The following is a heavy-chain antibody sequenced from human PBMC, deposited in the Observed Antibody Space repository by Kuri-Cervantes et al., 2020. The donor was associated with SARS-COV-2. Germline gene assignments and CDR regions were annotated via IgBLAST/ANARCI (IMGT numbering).Heavy chain of an antibody. Sequence: GESLKISCAASGFTLSSYAMHWVRQAPGKGLEWVAVISYDGSNKYYADSVKGRFTISRDNSKNTLYLQMNSLRTEDTAVYYCARESVVDGAFDIWGQGTMVTVSS. J-gene: IGHJ3*02. CDR2: ISYDGSNK. CDR3: ARESVVDGAFDI. D-gene: IGHD2-15*01. V-gene: IGHV3-30-3*01. CDR1: GFTLSSYA.